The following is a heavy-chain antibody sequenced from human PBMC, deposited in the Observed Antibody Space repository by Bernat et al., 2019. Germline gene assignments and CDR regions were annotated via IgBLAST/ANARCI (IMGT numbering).Heavy chain of an antibody. J-gene: IGHJ3*02. V-gene: IGHV3-30*01. CDR3: ARDLGITGTPEDAFDI. D-gene: IGHD1-20*01. Sequence: QVQLMESGGGVVQPGRSLRLSCAASGFTFSSYAMHWVRQAPGKGLEWVAVISYDGSNKYYADSVKGRFTISRDNSKNTLYLQMNSLRAEDTAVYYCARDLGITGTPEDAFDIWGQGTMVTVSS. CDR1: GFTFSSYA. CDR2: ISYDGSNK.